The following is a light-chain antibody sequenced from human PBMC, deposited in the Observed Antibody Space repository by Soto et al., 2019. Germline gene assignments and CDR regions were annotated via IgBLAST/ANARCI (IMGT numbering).Light chain of an antibody. CDR1: SSDVGGYKY. J-gene: IGLJ2*01. Sequence: QSVLTQPRSVSESPGQSVTISCTGTSSDVGGYKYVSWYQQHPGKAPKLIIYDVSKRPSGVPDRFSGSKSGNRASLTISGLQTEDEADYYCCSYAGSYSVVFGGGTKLTVL. V-gene: IGLV2-11*01. CDR3: CSYAGSYSVV. CDR2: DVS.